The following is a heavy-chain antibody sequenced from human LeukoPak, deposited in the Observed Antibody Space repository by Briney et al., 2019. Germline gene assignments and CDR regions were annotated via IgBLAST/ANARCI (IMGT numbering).Heavy chain of an antibody. CDR3: AWYGVTHGLDV. CDR1: GFSLSNYW. D-gene: IGHD3-10*01. Sequence: GGSLRLSCAASGFSLSNYWMSWVRQAPGKGLEWVANINQDGSDKYHVDSVMGRFTISKDNAKNSVYLQMNSLRPEDTAIYYCAWYGVTHGLDVWGQGTTVTVSS. J-gene: IGHJ6*02. V-gene: IGHV3-7*01. CDR2: INQDGSDK.